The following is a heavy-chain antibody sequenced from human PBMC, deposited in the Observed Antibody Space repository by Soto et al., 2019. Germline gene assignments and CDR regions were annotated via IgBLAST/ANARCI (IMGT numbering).Heavy chain of an antibody. CDR2: INAGNGNT. D-gene: IGHD6-13*01. J-gene: IGHJ1*01. CDR3: ARAAAAGDFQH. CDR1: GYTFPSYG. V-gene: IGHV1-3*01. Sequence: ASVKVSCKASGYTFPSYGIHWVRQAPGQRLEWMGWINAGNGNTKYSQKFQGRVTITRDTSASTAYMELSSLRSEDTAVYYCARAAAAGDFQHWGQGTLVTVSS.